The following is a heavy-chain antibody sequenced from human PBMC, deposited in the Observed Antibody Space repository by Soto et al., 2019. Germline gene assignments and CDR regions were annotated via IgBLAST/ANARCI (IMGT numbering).Heavy chain of an antibody. V-gene: IGHV3-23*01. CDR2: ISGSGGST. D-gene: IGHD3-3*01. CDR3: AKDSRTTIFGVDPFDY. Sequence: EVQLLESGGGLVQPGGSLRLSCAASGFTFSSYAMSWVRQAPGKGLEWVSAISGSGGSTYYADSMKGRFTISRDNSKNTLYLQMNSLRAEDTAVYYCAKDSRTTIFGVDPFDYWGQGTLVTVSS. CDR1: GFTFSSYA. J-gene: IGHJ4*02.